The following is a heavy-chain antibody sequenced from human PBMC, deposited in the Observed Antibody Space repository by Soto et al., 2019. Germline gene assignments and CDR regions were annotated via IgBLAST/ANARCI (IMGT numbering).Heavy chain of an antibody. CDR3: ARVAGLGYYYYYYGMDV. J-gene: IGHJ6*02. Sequence: GGSLRLSCAASGFTFSSYGMHWVRQAPGKGLEWVAVIWYDGSNKYYADSVKGRFTISRDNSKNTLYLQMNSLRAEDTAVYYCARVAGLGYYYYYYGMDVWGQGTTVTAP. V-gene: IGHV3-33*01. D-gene: IGHD3-10*01. CDR2: IWYDGSNK. CDR1: GFTFSSYG.